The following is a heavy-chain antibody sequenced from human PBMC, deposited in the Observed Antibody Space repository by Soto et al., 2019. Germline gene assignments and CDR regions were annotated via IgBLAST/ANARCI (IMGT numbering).Heavy chain of an antibody. V-gene: IGHV3-23*01. CDR1: GFTFSSYA. Sequence: GGSLRLSCAASGFTFSSYAMSWVRQAPGKGLEWVSAISGSGGSTYYADSVKGRFTISRDNSKNTLYLQMNSLRAEDTAVYYCAKGEDYDYVWGSNPLQGLFDYWGQGTLVTVSS. CDR2: ISGSGGST. J-gene: IGHJ4*02. D-gene: IGHD3-16*01. CDR3: AKGEDYDYVWGSNPLQGLFDY.